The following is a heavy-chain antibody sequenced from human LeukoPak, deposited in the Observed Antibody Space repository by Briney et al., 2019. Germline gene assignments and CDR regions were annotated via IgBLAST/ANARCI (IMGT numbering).Heavy chain of an antibody. CDR3: AKSATSHTIFDV. D-gene: IGHD3-3*01. J-gene: IGHJ3*01. V-gene: IGHV3-30*02. CDR1: GFIFSSFD. CDR2: IWYDGTTK. Sequence: QAGGSLRLSCAASGFIFSSFDMHWVRQAPGKGLEWVAFIWYDGTTKNYADSVKGRFAISRDNSKNTLYLQMNSLRAEDTAVYYCAKSATSHTIFDVWGRGTMVTVSS.